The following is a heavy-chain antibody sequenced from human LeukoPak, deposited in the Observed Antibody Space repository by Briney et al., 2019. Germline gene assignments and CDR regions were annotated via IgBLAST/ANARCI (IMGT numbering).Heavy chain of an antibody. D-gene: IGHD1-26*01. Sequence: PGGSLILYCAVSGFIFSSYNVIWVGPATGSWLVSVSSISSGSGYMYYGDSVKGRFTISRDNSKTTVYLQMNSLSPEDTALYYCARRRIPGRESDAFDIWGQGTMVTVSS. CDR2: ISSGSGYM. CDR1: GFIFSSYN. V-gene: IGHV3-21*01. CDR3: ARRRIPGRESDAFDI. J-gene: IGHJ3*02.